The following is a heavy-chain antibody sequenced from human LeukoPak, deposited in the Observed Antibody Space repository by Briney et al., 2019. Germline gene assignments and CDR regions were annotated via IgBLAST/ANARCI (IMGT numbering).Heavy chain of an antibody. J-gene: IGHJ4*02. V-gene: IGHV3-9*01. D-gene: IGHD3-3*01. CDR1: GFNFDAYA. CDR2: VSWDSTRM. CDR3: SRSPDFWSALDF. Sequence: GGSLRLSCAASGFNFDAYAMHWVRQVPGRGLEWVSGVSWDSTRMAYADSVKGRFTISRDNAKNSLYLQMTSLRPEDTAVYNCSRSPDFWSALDFWGQGTLVAVSS.